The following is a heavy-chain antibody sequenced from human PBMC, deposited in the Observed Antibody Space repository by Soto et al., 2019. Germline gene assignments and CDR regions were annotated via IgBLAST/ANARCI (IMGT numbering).Heavy chain of an antibody. D-gene: IGHD6-6*01. CDR3: ARGGIAARPAQTHFDY. CDR1: GYTFTSYA. Sequence: ASVKVSCKASGYTFTSYAMHWVRQAPGQRLEWMGWINAGNGNTKYSQKFQGRVTITRDTSASTAYMELSSLRSEDTAVYYCARGGIAARPAQTHFDYWGQGTLVTVSS. CDR2: INAGNGNT. V-gene: IGHV1-3*01. J-gene: IGHJ4*02.